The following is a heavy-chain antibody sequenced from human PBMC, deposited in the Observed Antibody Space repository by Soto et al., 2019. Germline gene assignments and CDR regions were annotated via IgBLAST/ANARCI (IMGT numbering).Heavy chain of an antibody. J-gene: IGHJ1*01. CDR2: IYWDDNK. CDR3: AHTNYDILTGYYHRIYFHH. CDR1: GFSLSTSGVG. D-gene: IGHD3-9*01. V-gene: IGHV2-5*02. Sequence: QITLKESGPTLVKPTQTLTLTCTFSGFSLSTSGVGVGWIRQPPEQALEWLALIYWDDNKRYSPSLKSRLTTTKDTAKSQVVLTMTNMDPVDTGTYYCAHTNYDILTGYYHRIYFHHWGQGTLVTVSS.